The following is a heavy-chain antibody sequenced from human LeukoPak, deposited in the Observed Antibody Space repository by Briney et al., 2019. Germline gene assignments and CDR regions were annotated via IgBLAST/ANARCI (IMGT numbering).Heavy chain of an antibody. J-gene: IGHJ4*02. CDR3: ARVPPRSSGWYYFDY. Sequence: SETLSLTCTVSGGSISSYYWSWIRQPPAKGLEWIGHIYYSGSTNYNPSLKSRVTISVDTSKNQFSLKLSSMTAADTAVYYCARVPPRSSGWYYFDYWGQGTLVPVSS. CDR1: GGSISSYY. CDR2: IYYSGST. V-gene: IGHV4-59*01. D-gene: IGHD6-19*01.